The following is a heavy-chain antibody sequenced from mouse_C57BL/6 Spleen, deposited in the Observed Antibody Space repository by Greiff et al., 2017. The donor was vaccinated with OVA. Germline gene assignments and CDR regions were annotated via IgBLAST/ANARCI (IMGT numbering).Heavy chain of an antibody. CDR1: GYTFTSYW. CDR3: ARGTTVVPNWYFDV. D-gene: IGHD1-1*01. Sequence: VKLQQPGAELVKPGASVKMSCKASGYTFTSYWITWVKQRPGQGLEWIGDIYPGSGSTNYNEKFKSKATLTVDTSSSTAYMQLSSLTSEDSAVYYCARGTTVVPNWYFDVWGTGTTVTVSS. CDR2: IYPGSGST. V-gene: IGHV1-55*01. J-gene: IGHJ1*03.